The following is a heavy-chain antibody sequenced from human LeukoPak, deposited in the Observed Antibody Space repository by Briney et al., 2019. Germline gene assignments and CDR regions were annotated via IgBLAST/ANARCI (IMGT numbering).Heavy chain of an antibody. J-gene: IGHJ3*02. V-gene: IGHV3-21*01. D-gene: IGHD2-2*01. CDR3: ARDAKGRDCSGATCYAHAFDM. CDR1: GFPFSTYA. CDR2: ISASGSNT. Sequence: GGSLRLSCAASGFPFSTYAMTWVRQAPGKGLEWVSAISASGSNTYYADSVKGRFTISRDNAKNSLSLQMTSLGADDTAVYYCARDAKGRDCSGATCYAHAFDMWGQGTVVTVPS.